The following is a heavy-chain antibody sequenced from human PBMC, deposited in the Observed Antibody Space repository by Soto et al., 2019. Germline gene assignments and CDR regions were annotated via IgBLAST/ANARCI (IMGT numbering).Heavy chain of an antibody. D-gene: IGHD3-3*01. CDR2: IYYSGST. CDR1: GGSISSYY. J-gene: IGHJ6*02. V-gene: IGHV4-59*01. Sequence: PSETLSLTCTVSGGSISSYYWSWIRQPPGKGLEWIGYIYYSGSTNYNPSLKSRVTISVDTSKNQFSLKLSSVTAADTAVYYCARVSSDFWSGYYTGSPYYYYYGMDVWGQGTKVTVSS. CDR3: ARVSSDFWSGYYTGSPYYYYYGMDV.